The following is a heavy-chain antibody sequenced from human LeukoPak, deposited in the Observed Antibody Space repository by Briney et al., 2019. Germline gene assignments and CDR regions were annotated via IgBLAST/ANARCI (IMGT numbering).Heavy chain of an antibody. V-gene: IGHV4-59*01. CDR3: ARTGSSTWYNFDY. CDR2: IHYSGST. CDR1: GGSISSYY. D-gene: IGHD2-2*01. Sequence: SETLSLTCTVSGGSISSYYWTWIRQPPGEGLEWIGYIHYSGSTNYNPSLTSRVTISVDASKNQFSLKLSSVTAADTAVYYCARTGSSTWYNFDYWGQGTLVTVSS. J-gene: IGHJ4*02.